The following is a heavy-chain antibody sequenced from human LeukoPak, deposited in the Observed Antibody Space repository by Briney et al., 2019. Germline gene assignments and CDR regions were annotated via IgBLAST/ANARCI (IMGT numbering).Heavy chain of an antibody. CDR1: GFTFSSYS. V-gene: IGHV3-21*01. J-gene: IGHJ3*02. CDR2: ISSSSSYI. CDR3: AREGGSYDILTGYSSAWDAFDI. Sequence: GGSLRLSCAASGFTFSSYSMNWVRQAPGKGLEWVSSISSSSSYIYYADSVKGRFTISRDNAKNSLYLQMNSLRAEDTAVYYCAREGGSYDILTGYSSAWDAFDIWGQGQWSPSLQ. D-gene: IGHD3-9*01.